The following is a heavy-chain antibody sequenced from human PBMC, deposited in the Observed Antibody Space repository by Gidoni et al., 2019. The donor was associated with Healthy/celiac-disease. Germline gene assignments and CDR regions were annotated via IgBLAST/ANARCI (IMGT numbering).Heavy chain of an antibody. CDR3: ARILAVAGTVDWFDP. J-gene: IGHJ5*02. V-gene: IGHV2-70*15. Sequence: QVTLRESGPALVKPTQTLTLTCTFSGFSLSTSGMCVSWIRQPPGKALEWLARIDWDDDKYYSTSLKTRLTISKDTSKNQVVLTMTNMDPVDTATYYCARILAVAGTVDWFDPWGQGTLVTVSS. CDR2: IDWDDDK. CDR1: GFSLSTSGMC. D-gene: IGHD6-19*01.